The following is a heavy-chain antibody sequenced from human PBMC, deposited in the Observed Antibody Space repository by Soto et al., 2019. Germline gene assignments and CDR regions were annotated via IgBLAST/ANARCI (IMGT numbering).Heavy chain of an antibody. CDR3: ARPNYYGSGSYYPYYYGMDV. Sequence: SETLSLTCTVSGGSISSSSYYWGWIRQPPGKGLEWIGSIYYSGSTYYNPSLKSRVTISVDTSKNQFSLKLSSVTAADTAVYYCARPNYYGSGSYYPYYYGMDVWGQGTTVTVSS. CDR1: GGSISSSSYY. CDR2: IYYSGST. D-gene: IGHD3-10*01. V-gene: IGHV4-39*01. J-gene: IGHJ6*02.